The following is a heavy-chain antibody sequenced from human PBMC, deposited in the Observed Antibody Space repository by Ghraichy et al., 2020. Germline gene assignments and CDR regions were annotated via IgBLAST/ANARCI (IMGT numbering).Heavy chain of an antibody. J-gene: IGHJ4*02. D-gene: IGHD3-22*01. CDR3: AREGDYYDSSGYH. Sequence: LTCTVSGASIRSDDYYWSWIRQHPGKGLEWIGHISSSGATSYNPSLRSRVTIAIDTSENRFSMKLSSVTLADTAVYYCAREGDYYDSSGYHWGQGALVTVSS. CDR1: GASIRSDDYY. CDR2: ISSSGAT. V-gene: IGHV4-31*03.